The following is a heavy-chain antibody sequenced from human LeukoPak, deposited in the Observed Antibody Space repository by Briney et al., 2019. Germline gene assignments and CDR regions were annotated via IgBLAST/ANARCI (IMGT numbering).Heavy chain of an antibody. V-gene: IGHV1-8*01. CDR1: GYTFTSYD. D-gene: IGHD3-22*01. CDR3: ARGHYYDSSGDYYRAAFDI. Sequence: ASVKVSCKASGYTFTSYDINWERQATGQGLEWMGWMNPNSGNTGYAQKFQGRVTMTRNTSISTAYMDLSSLRSEDTAVYYCARGHYYDSSGDYYRAAFDIWGQGTKVTVSS. CDR2: MNPNSGNT. J-gene: IGHJ3*02.